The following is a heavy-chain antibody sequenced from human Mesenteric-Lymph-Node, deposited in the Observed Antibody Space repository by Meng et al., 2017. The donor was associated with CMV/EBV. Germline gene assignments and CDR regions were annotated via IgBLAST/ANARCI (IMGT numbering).Heavy chain of an antibody. Sequence: GESLKISCTASGYDFSGYWIAWVRQTPGKGLEWMGIIFPGDSETTYSPTFQGQVTISADKSISTAYLQWSSLEASDTAIYYCARVLVVVPGTIFGGWFDPWGQGTLVTVSS. V-gene: IGHV5-51*01. CDR2: IFPGDSET. D-gene: IGHD3-10*02. J-gene: IGHJ5*02. CDR3: ARVLVVVPGTIFGGWFDP. CDR1: GYDFSGYW.